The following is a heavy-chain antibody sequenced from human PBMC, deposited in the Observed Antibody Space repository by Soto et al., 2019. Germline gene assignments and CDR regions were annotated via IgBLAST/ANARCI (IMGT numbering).Heavy chain of an antibody. CDR3: TGSVITTAGTAAFDL. J-gene: IGHJ3*01. CDR2: INPSRVST. D-gene: IGHD6-13*01. CDR1: AYTFTSYY. Sequence: QVQMVQSGAELKRPGASVRVSCKASAYTFTSYYVHWVRQAPGQGPEWMGMINPSRVSTNYAQKFQGRVTMGRDTSKTTVYMELSSLRSEDTAIYFCTGSVITTAGTAAFDLWGQGTLVTVSS. V-gene: IGHV1-46*03.